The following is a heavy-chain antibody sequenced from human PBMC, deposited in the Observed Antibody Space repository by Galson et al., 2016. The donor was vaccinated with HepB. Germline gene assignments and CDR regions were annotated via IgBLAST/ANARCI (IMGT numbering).Heavy chain of an antibody. CDR1: GFTFSSFS. CDR2: TSSSGDAV. J-gene: IGHJ4*02. CDR3: ARDLGVHAGNY. D-gene: IGHD3-16*01. Sequence: SLRLSCAPSGFTFSSFSMHWVRQAPGKGLEWLSYTSSSGDAVYYADSVRGRFTISRGNAKNSLFLQMNSLRVEDTAVYYCARDLGVHAGNYWGQGTLVSVSS. V-gene: IGHV3-48*01.